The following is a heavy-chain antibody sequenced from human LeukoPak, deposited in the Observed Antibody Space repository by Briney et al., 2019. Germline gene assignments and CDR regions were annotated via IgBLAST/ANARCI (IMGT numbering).Heavy chain of an antibody. Sequence: ASVKVSCKASGYTFTSYGISWVQQAPGQGLEWMGWISAYNGNTNYAQKLQGRVTMTTDTSTSTAYMELRSLRSDDTAVYYCARETYYYGSGSYYVDYWGQGTLVTVSS. CDR1: GYTFTSYG. J-gene: IGHJ4*02. CDR3: ARETYYYGSGSYYVDY. CDR2: ISAYNGNT. D-gene: IGHD3-10*01. V-gene: IGHV1-18*01.